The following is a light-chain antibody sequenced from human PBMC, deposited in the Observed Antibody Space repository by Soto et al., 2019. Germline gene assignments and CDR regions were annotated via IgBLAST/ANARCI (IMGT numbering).Light chain of an antibody. Sequence: QSVLTQPASMSGSPGQSITISCTGTSSDIGTYNSVSWYQHHPGKAPKLLIFEVIDRPSGVSDRFSGSKSGNTASLTISGLQPEDEADYYCCSYTSTYTLVFGGGTKLTVL. CDR3: CSYTSTYTLV. CDR1: SSDIGTYNS. CDR2: EVI. J-gene: IGLJ3*02. V-gene: IGLV2-14*01.